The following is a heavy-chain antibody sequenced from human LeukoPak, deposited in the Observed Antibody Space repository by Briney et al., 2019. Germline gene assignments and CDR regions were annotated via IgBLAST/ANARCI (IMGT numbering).Heavy chain of an antibody. D-gene: IGHD5-24*01. CDR3: ARDEGGYNRPFDY. CDR1: GGTFSSYA. CDR2: IIPIFGTA. J-gene: IGHJ4*02. V-gene: IGHV1-69*13. Sequence: GASVKVSCKASGGTFSSYAISWVRQAPGQGLEWMGGIIPIFGTANYAQKFQGRVTITADESTSTAYMELSSLRSEDTAVCYCARDEGGYNRPFDYWGQGTLVTVSS.